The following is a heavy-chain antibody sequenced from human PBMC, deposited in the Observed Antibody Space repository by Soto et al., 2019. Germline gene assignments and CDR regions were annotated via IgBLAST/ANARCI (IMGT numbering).Heavy chain of an antibody. D-gene: IGHD2-21*02. CDR2: SIPIFGTA. Sequence: SVKVSCKASGGTFSSYAISWVRQAPGQGLEWMGGSIPIFGTANYAQKFQGRVTITADESRSTAYMELSSLRSEDTAVYYCARVYGGNSENYYGMDVWAQGTTVTVSS. V-gene: IGHV1-69*13. CDR3: ARVYGGNSENYYGMDV. CDR1: GGTFSSYA. J-gene: IGHJ6*02.